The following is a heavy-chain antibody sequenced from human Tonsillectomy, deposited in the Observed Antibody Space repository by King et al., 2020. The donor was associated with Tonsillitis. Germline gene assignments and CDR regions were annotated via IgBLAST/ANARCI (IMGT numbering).Heavy chain of an antibody. CDR2: ISYDGSNK. CDR3: ATACDGGDCYSNY. D-gene: IGHD2-21*02. Sequence: VQLVESGGGVVQPGRSLRLSCAASGFTFSSYGMHWVRQAPGKGLEWVTTISYDGSNKYYADSVKGRFTISRENSKNTVFLQMNRLRAEDTAVYYCATACDGGDCYSNYWGQGILVTVSS. CDR1: GFTFSSYG. J-gene: IGHJ4*02. V-gene: IGHV3-30*03.